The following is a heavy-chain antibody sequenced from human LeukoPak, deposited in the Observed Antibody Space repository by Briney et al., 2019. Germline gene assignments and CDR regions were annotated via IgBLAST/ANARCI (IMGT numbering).Heavy chain of an antibody. D-gene: IGHD3-16*01. CDR2: IYTSGST. Sequence: SETLSLNCTVSGGSISAYRWSWIRQSAGKGLEWIGLIYTSGSTNYNPSLKSRVTMSVDTSKNQFSLKLSSVTAADTAVYYCARVGDYALKDWGQGTLVTVSS. CDR1: GGSISAYR. J-gene: IGHJ4*02. CDR3: ARVGDYALKD. V-gene: IGHV4-4*07.